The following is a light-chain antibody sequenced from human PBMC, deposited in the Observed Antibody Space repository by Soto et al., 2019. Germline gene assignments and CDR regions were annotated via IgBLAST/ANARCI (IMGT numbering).Light chain of an antibody. V-gene: IGLV4-69*01. CDR2: LSSDGSH. J-gene: IGLJ2*01. CDR3: QTWDTGARVV. Sequence: QSVLTQSPSASASLGASVKLTCTLSSGHSSYAIAWHQQQPEKGPRYLMKLSSDGSHSKGDGIPDRFSGSSSGAERYLTISSLQSEDEADYYCQTWDTGARVVFGGGTKLTFL. CDR1: SGHSSYA.